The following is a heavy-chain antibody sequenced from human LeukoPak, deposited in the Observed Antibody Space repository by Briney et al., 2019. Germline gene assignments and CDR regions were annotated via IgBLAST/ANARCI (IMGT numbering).Heavy chain of an antibody. CDR1: GFTFSSYA. V-gene: IGHV3-64D*06. CDR2: ISINGGST. D-gene: IGHD6-13*01. CDR3: VKATRYSSSFYFDS. J-gene: IGHJ4*02. Sequence: PGGSLRLSCSASGFTFSSYAMHWVRQAPGKGLEYVSAISINGGSTYYADSVKGRFTFSRNNSKNTLYLQMSSLRAEDTAVYYCVKATRYSSSFYFDSWGQGTLVTVSS.